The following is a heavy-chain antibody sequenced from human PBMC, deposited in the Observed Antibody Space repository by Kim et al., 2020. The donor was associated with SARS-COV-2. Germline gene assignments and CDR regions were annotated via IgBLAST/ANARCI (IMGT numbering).Heavy chain of an antibody. Sequence: AKGPFTITRDNAKNSLYLQMNSLRDEDTAVYYCARVDQSDILTGPHFDYWGQGTLVTVSS. J-gene: IGHJ4*02. V-gene: IGHV3-48*02. D-gene: IGHD3-9*01. CDR3: ARVDQSDILTGPHFDY.